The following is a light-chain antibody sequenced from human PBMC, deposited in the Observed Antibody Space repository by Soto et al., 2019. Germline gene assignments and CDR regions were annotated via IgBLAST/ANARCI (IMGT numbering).Light chain of an antibody. CDR2: EVS. J-gene: IGLJ2*01. Sequence: QAVVTQPPSVSGAPGQRVTISCTGSSSNIGAGYDVHWYQQLPGTAPKLMIYEVSKRPSGVPDRFSGSKSGNTASLTVSGLQAEDEADYYCSSYAGSNNLGVFGGGTKLTVL. CDR3: SSYAGSNNLGV. CDR1: SSNIGAGYD. V-gene: IGLV1-40*01.